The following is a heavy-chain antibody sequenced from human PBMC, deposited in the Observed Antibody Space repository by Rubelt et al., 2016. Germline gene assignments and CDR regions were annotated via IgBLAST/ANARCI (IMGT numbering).Heavy chain of an antibody. CDR3: AGKATDDKWYPFDF. CDR1: GGSVGSSTYY. J-gene: IGHJ4*02. CDR2: IYYSGRT. V-gene: IGHV4-39*07. D-gene: IGHD2-2*01. Sequence: QLQLQESGPGLVKPSETLSLTCTVSGGSVGSSTYYWGWIRQPPGKGMEWIGSIYYSGRTYSHQSLNSQVTMSIDMYKKQFSLSLSAVTASETAVYYCAGKATDDKWYPFDFGGQGTLVTVSS.